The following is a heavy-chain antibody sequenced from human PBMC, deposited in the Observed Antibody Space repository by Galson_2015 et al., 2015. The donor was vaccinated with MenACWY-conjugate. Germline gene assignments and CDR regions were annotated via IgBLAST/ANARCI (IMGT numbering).Heavy chain of an antibody. J-gene: IGHJ4*02. V-gene: IGHV3-53*05. CDR3: ARGVGYCSGVTCYGPNDY. D-gene: IGHD2-15*01. CDR1: DFTVSSNY. CDR2: IYSGGNT. Sequence: SLRLSCAASDFTVSSNYMSWVRQAPGKGLEWVSVIYSGGNTYYADSVKGRFTISRDNSKNTLYLQMNSLKTEDTAVYYCARGVGYCSGVTCYGPNDYWGQGTLVTVSS.